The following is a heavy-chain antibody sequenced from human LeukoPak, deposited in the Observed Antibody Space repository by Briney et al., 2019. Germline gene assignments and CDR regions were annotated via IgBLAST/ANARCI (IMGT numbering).Heavy chain of an antibody. CDR1: GGSFSGYY. D-gene: IGHD2-15*01. Sequence: PSETLFLTCAVYGGSFSGYYWSWIRQPPGKGLEWIGEINHSGSTNYNPSLKSRVTISVDTSKNQFSLKLSSVTAADTAVYYCARRSKYCSGGSCYFANFDYWGQGTLVTVSS. J-gene: IGHJ4*02. V-gene: IGHV4-34*01. CDR2: INHSGST. CDR3: ARRSKYCSGGSCYFANFDY.